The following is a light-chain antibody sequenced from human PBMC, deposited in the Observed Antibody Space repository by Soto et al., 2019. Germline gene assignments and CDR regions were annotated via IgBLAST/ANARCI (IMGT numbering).Light chain of an antibody. J-gene: IGKJ1*01. Sequence: EIGLSQSASTLSASTGERATLSCRASQTVGVRLAWYQHKPGQAPRLLIYEASNRAAGVPGRFSGSGSGTDFTLTITRLEPEDFAFYYCHQRQRWPRTFAQGTKVDIK. CDR2: EAS. CDR3: HQRQRWPRT. V-gene: IGKV3-11*01. CDR1: QTVGVR.